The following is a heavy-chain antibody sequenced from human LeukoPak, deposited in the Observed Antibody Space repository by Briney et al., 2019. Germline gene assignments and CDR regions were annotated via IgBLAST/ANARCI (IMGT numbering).Heavy chain of an antibody. J-gene: IGHJ3*02. CDR1: GGSFSGYY. CDR2: INHSGST. D-gene: IGHD2-2*01. CDR3: ASNQPLVTYAFDI. Sequence: PSETLSLTCAVYGGSFSGYYWNWIRQPPGKGLEWIGEINHSGSTNYNPSLKSRVTISVDTSKNQFSLKLSSVTAADTAVYYCASNQPLVTYAFDIWGQGTMVTVSS. V-gene: IGHV4-34*01.